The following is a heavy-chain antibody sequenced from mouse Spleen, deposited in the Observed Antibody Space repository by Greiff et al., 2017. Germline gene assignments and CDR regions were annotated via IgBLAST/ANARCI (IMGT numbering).Heavy chain of an antibody. Sequence: EVHLVESGPELVKPGASVKISCKASGYSFTGYYMNWVKQSPEKSLEWIGEINPSTGGTTYNQKFKAKATLTVDKSSSTAYMQLKSLTSEDSAVYYCARQVGPMDYWGQGTSVTVSS. CDR1: GYSFTGYY. V-gene: IGHV1-42*01. CDR2: INPSTGGT. CDR3: ARQVGPMDY. D-gene: IGHD1-1*02. J-gene: IGHJ4*01.